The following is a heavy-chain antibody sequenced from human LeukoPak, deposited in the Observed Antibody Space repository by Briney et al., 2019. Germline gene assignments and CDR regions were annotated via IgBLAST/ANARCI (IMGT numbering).Heavy chain of an antibody. Sequence: SETLSLTCTVSGGSISSYYWSWIRQPPGKGLEWIGYIYYSGSTNYNPSLKSRVTISVDTSKNQFSLKLSSVTAADTAVYYCARAGTMVRGVIIPTNDYWGQGTLVTVSS. CDR3: ARAGTMVRGVIIPTNDY. CDR1: GGSISSYY. J-gene: IGHJ4*02. CDR2: IYYSGST. V-gene: IGHV4-59*01. D-gene: IGHD3-10*01.